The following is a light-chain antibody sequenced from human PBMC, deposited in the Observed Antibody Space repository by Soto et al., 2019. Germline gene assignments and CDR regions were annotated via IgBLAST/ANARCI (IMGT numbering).Light chain of an antibody. V-gene: IGKV3-20*01. Sequence: EIVLTQSPGTLSLSPGERATLSCRASQSVSSTYLAWYQQKPGQAPRLLIYGASSRATGIPDRFSGSGSGTYFTLNISRLEPEDFSVYYCQQYGSSFGGGTKVEIK. CDR2: GAS. J-gene: IGKJ4*01. CDR3: QQYGSS. CDR1: QSVSSTY.